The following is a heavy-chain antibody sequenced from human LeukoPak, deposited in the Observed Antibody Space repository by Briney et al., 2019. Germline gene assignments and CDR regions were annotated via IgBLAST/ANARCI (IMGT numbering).Heavy chain of an antibody. CDR1: GGTFSSYA. J-gene: IGHJ6*02. V-gene: IGHV1-69*13. CDR3: AGPTYYYDSSGYYDYYYYGMDV. Sequence: GASVKVSCKASGGTFSSYAISWVRQAPGQGLEWMGGIIPIFGTANYAQKFQGRVTITADESTSTAYMELSSLGSEDTAVYYCAGPTYYYDSSGYYDYYYYGMDVWGQGTTVTVSS. D-gene: IGHD3-22*01. CDR2: IIPIFGTA.